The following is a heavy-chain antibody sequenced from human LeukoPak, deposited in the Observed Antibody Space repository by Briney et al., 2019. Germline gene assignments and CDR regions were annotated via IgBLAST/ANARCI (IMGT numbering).Heavy chain of an antibody. CDR2: ISSSSSTI. CDR3: ARDKVTY. Sequence: GGSLRLSCAASGFTFRSYAMNWVRQAPGKGLEWVSYISSSSSTIYYADSVKGRFTISRDNAKNSLYLQMNSLRVEDTAVYYCARDKVTYWGRGTLVTVSS. J-gene: IGHJ4*02. V-gene: IGHV3-48*04. CDR1: GFTFRSYA.